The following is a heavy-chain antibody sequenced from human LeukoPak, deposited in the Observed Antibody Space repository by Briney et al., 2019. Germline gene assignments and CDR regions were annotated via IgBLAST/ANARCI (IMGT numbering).Heavy chain of an antibody. V-gene: IGHV1-69*13. CDR3: ARVGSGSYNLPNYYYYYMDV. Sequence: SVKVSCKASGYTFTSYAMNWVRQAPGQGLEWMGGIIPIFGTANYAQKFQGRVTITADESTSTAYMELSSLRSEDTAVYYCARVGSGSYNLPNYYYYYMDVWGKGTTVTISS. CDR1: GYTFTSYA. CDR2: IIPIFGTA. D-gene: IGHD1-26*01. J-gene: IGHJ6*03.